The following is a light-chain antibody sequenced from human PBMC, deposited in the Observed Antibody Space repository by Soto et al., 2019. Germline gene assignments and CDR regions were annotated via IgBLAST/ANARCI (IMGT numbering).Light chain of an antibody. CDR2: DVS. CDR3: QQYSTLPWT. Sequence: DIQMTLTASTLPASVGDTVTIICRASESISSWLAWYQQKPGKAPKLLIYDVSKLRRGVPSRFSGGGSGTEFILTISSLQPEDFATYYCQQYSTLPWTFGQGTKVDIK. J-gene: IGKJ1*01. V-gene: IGKV1-5*02. CDR1: ESISSW.